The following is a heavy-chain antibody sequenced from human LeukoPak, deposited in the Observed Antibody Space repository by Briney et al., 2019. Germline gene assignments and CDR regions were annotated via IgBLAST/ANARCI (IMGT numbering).Heavy chain of an antibody. CDR1: GGSISSYY. D-gene: IGHD3-9*01. V-gene: IGHV4-59*01. CDR2: IYYSGST. Sequence: SETLSLTCTVSGGSISSYYWSWIRQPPGKGLEWIGYIYYSGSTNYNPSPKSRVTISVDTSKNQFSLKLSSVTAADTAVYYCARDFRRYDILTGYPTTNWFDPWGQGTLVTVSS. J-gene: IGHJ5*02. CDR3: ARDFRRYDILTGYPTTNWFDP.